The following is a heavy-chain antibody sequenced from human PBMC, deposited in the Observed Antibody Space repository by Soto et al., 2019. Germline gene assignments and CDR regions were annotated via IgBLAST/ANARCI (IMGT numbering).Heavy chain of an antibody. CDR2: ISGKNGNT. Sequence: QVQLVQSGVEVKKPGASVKVSCKASGYTFISHGISWVRQAPGQGLEWMGWISGKNGNTNYAQKLQGRVILTTDTSTSTAYMELRSLRSDDTAVYYCERVSSSIVVVPDYGMDVWGQGTTVTVSS. CDR1: GYTFISHG. D-gene: IGHD2-15*01. J-gene: IGHJ6*02. CDR3: ERVSSSIVVVPDYGMDV. V-gene: IGHV1-18*04.